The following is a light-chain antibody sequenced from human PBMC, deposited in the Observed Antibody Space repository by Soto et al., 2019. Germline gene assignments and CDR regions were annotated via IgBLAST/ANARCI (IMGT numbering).Light chain of an antibody. Sequence: EIVFAQSPGTLSLSPVERSTLSCRASQSVGSSYLAWYQQKPGQAPRLLIYGASSRATGIPDRFSGSGSGTDFTLTISRLEPEDFAVYYCQQYGSSPRTFGQGTKV. CDR1: QSVGSSY. V-gene: IGKV3-20*01. J-gene: IGKJ1*01. CDR2: GAS. CDR3: QQYGSSPRT.